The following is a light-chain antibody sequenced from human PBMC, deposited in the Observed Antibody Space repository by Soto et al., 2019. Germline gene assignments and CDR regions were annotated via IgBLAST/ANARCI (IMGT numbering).Light chain of an antibody. CDR3: QQYSDWPPEYT. CDR1: QSVGSK. V-gene: IGKV3-15*01. CDR2: GVS. Sequence: EIVLTQSPATLSVSLGEGATLSCRASQSVGSKLAWYQQKPGQAPRLLIFGVSTRANGVPARFSGSGSGTDFSLTIRSMESEDFAVYYCQQYSDWPPEYTVGQGTKLDI. J-gene: IGKJ2*01.